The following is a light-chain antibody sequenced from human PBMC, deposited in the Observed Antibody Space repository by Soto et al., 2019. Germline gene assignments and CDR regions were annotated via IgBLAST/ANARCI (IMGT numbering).Light chain of an antibody. J-gene: IGLJ2*01. CDR1: SGHSSYA. CDR3: QTWGTGIHVV. V-gene: IGLV4-69*01. Sequence: QSVLTQSPSASASLGASVKLTCTLSSGHSSYAIAWHQQQPEKGPRYLMKLDSDGSHTKGDAIPDRFSGSSSAAERYLTIFSLQSEDEADYYCQTWGTGIHVVFGGGTKVTVL. CDR2: LDSDGSH.